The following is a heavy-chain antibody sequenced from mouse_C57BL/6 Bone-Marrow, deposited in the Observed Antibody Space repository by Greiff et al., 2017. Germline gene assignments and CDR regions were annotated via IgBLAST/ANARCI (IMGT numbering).Heavy chain of an antibody. D-gene: IGHD2-2*01. J-gene: IGHJ3*01. CDR2: ISSGSSTI. CDR3: ARGDYAYEGAWFAY. V-gene: IGHV5-17*01. Sequence: EVKVVESGGGLVKPGGSPKLSCAASGFTFSDYGMHWVRQAPEKGLKWVAYISSGSSTIYYTDTVKGRFTISRANAKNTLFLQMTSLRSEDTAMYYCARGDYAYEGAWFAYWGQGTLVTV. CDR1: GFTFSDYG.